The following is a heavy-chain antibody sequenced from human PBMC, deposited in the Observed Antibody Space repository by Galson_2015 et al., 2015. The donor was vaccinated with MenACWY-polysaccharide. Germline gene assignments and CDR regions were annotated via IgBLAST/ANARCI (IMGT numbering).Heavy chain of an antibody. CDR2: MNPNSGNT. J-gene: IGHJ3*02. D-gene: IGHD3-9*01. CDR3: ASAKSITIFTGLAFDI. CDR1: GYTFTSHD. V-gene: IGHV1-8*01. Sequence: SVKVSCKASGYTFTSHDINWVRQATGQGLEWMGWMNPNSGNTGYAQKFQGRVTMTRNTSISTAYMELSSLRSEDTAVYYCASAKSITIFTGLAFDIWGQGTMVTVSS.